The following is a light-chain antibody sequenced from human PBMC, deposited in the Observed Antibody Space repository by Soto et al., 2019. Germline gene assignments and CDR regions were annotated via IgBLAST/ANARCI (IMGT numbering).Light chain of an antibody. J-gene: IGKJ2*01. CDR1: QDISNY. V-gene: IGKV1-33*01. CDR2: DAS. CDR3: QQYDTPPLT. Sequence: DIQMTQSPSSLSASVGDRVTITCQASQDISNYLNWYQQKPGKAPKLLIYDASNLETGVPSRFSGSGSGTDFTFTISSLQPEDIATYSCQQYDTPPLTFGPGTKLEIK.